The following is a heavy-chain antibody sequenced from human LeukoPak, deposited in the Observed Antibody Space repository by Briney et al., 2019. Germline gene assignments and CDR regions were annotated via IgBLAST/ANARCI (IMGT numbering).Heavy chain of an antibody. D-gene: IGHD3-22*01. CDR3: ARSSSGYYPGY. J-gene: IGHJ4*02. V-gene: IGHV3-21*01. CDR2: ISSSSSYI. CDR1: GFTFSSYS. Sequence: GGSLRLSCAASGFTFSSYSMNWVRQAPGKGLEWVSSISSSSSYIYYADSVKGRFTISRDNAKNPLYLQMNSLRAEDTAVYYCARSSSGYYPGYWGQGTLVTVSS.